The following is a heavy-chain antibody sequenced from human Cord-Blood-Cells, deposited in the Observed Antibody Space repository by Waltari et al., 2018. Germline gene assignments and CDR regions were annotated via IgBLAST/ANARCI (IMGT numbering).Heavy chain of an antibody. J-gene: IGHJ4*02. V-gene: IGHV3-30*04. CDR3: ARDPTMVRGVIDY. CDR1: GFTFSSYA. D-gene: IGHD3-10*01. Sequence: QVQLVESGGGVVQPGRSLRLSCAASGFTFSSYAIHWVRSAPGKGLEWVAVISYDGSNKYYADSVKGRFTISRDNSKNTLYLQMNSLRAEDTAVYYCARDPTMVRGVIDYWGQGTLVTVSS. CDR2: ISYDGSNK.